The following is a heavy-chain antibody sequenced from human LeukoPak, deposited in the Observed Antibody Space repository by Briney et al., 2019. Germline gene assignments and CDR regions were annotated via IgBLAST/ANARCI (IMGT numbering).Heavy chain of an antibody. CDR2: IWYDGSNQ. V-gene: IGHV3-33*01. Sequence: GRSLRLPCAASGFTFRSYGMHWVRQAPGKGLEGVAVIWYDGSNQYYADSVRGRFTISRDNSKNTLYLQLNSLRAEDTAVYYCARDRAGPTLYYFDYWGQGTLVTVSS. CDR3: ARDRAGPTLYYFDY. D-gene: IGHD1-26*01. CDR1: GFTFRSYG. J-gene: IGHJ4*02.